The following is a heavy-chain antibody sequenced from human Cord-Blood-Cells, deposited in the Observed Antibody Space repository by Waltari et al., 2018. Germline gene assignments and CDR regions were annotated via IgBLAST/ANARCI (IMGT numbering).Heavy chain of an antibody. Sequence: QVQLQESGPGLVKPSGTLSLTCAVSGGSIRSSNWWLLVPQPPGKGLEWIGEIYHSGSTNYNPSLKSRVTISVDKSKNQFSLKLSSVTAADTAVYYCARYCSSTSCYYFDYWGQGTLVTVSS. CDR2: IYHSGST. CDR3: ARYCSSTSCYYFDY. J-gene: IGHJ4*02. V-gene: IGHV4-4*02. D-gene: IGHD2-2*01. CDR1: GGSIRSSNW.